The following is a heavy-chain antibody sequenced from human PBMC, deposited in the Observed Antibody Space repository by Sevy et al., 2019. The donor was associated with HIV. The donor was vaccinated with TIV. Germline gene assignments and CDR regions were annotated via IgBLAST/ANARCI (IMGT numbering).Heavy chain of an antibody. D-gene: IGHD4-4*01. V-gene: IGHV4-39*01. CDR3: ARRTYGNRGWFDP. J-gene: IGHJ5*02. CDR1: GGSFSRSSYY. Sequence: GSLSLTCTVSGGSFSRSSYYWGWIRQPPGKGLEWIGSIYYSGSTYYNPSLKSRVTISVDTSKNQFSLKLSSVTAADTAVYYCARRTYGNRGWFDPWGQGTLVTVSS. CDR2: IYYSGST.